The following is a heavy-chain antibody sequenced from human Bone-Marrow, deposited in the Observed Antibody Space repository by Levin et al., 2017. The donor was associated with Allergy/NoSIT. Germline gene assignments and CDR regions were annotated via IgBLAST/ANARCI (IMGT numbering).Heavy chain of an antibody. J-gene: IGHJ3*02. CDR1: GASISSYY. D-gene: IGHD5-18*01. CDR2: ISHSGYI. CDR3: ARGGYIYGANAFDI. Sequence: SETLSLTCTVSGASISSYYWTWIRQPPGKGLEYLGYISHSGYITYNPSLKSRVTISVDSSKNQFSLKLNSVTAADTALYYCARGGYIYGANAFDIWGRGTMVTVSS. V-gene: IGHV4-59*13.